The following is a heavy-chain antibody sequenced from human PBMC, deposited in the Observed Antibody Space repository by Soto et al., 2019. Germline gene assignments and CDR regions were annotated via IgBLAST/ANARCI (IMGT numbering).Heavy chain of an antibody. CDR1: GFTVSSNY. J-gene: IGHJ5*02. D-gene: IGHD6-19*01. CDR3: ARMSSGWSSSRIKSGIDP. V-gene: IGHV3-66*01. Sequence: GGSLRLSCAASGFTVSSNYMSWVRQAPGKGLEWVSVIYSGGSTYYADSVKGRFTISRDNSKNTLYLQMNSLRAEDTAVYYCARMSSGWSSSRIKSGIDPWGQGTRVTVSS. CDR2: IYSGGST.